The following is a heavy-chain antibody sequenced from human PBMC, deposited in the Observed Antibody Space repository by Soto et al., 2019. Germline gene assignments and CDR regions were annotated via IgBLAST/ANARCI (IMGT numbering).Heavy chain of an antibody. CDR2: TRSKAQGYAT. V-gene: IGHV3-73*02. Sequence: EVQLVESGGGLVQPGGSLKLSCAASGFSFSDSAIHWVRQASGKGLEWVGRTRSKAQGYATAFAASVKGRFTISRDDSKNTVYLQMNNLKTEGTAVYYCTRHTVDYWGQGTLVTVSS. D-gene: IGHD4-4*01. CDR3: TRHTVDY. J-gene: IGHJ4*02. CDR1: GFSFSDSA.